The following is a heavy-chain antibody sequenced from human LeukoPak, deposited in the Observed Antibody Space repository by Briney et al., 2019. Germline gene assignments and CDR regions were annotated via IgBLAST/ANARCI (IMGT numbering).Heavy chain of an antibody. CDR2: INSNGDEI. D-gene: IGHD6-6*01. J-gene: IGHJ4*02. CDR3: ANWIGSSSRDY. Sequence: PGGSLRLSCAASGFTFSTYAMTWVRQAPGKGLEWVSGINSNGDEIYYADSVRGRFTISRDNSNNALYLQMDSLRAEDTAVYYCANWIGSSSRDYWAEGPVVSVSS. CDR1: GFTFSTYA. V-gene: IGHV3-23*01.